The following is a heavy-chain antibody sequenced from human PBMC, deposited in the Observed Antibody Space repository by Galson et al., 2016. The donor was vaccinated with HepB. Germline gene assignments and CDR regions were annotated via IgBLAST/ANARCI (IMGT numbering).Heavy chain of an antibody. Sequence: QSGAEVKKPGESLKISCKGSGYNFATYWIGWVRHMPGKGLEWMGIIYPGDSDTRYSPSFQGQVTISADKSINTAYLQWSGLKASDSAIYYCARRLNWGSRWDFDLWGRGTLLPVSS. CDR3: ARRLNWGSRWDFDL. V-gene: IGHV5-51*01. CDR1: GYNFATYW. D-gene: IGHD7-27*01. CDR2: IYPGDSDT. J-gene: IGHJ2*01.